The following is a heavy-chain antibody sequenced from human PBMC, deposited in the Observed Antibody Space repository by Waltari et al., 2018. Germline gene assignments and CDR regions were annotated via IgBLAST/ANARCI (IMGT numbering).Heavy chain of an antibody. CDR2: IKHDRGGT. CDR1: GYTFTGHS. J-gene: IGHJ6*02. D-gene: IGHD2-2*01. Sequence: QVQLVQSGAEVKKPGASVKVSCTASGYTFTGHSMHWVRQAPGHGLEWMERIKHDRGGTNYTQKFQDRVARTGDTSIGTAYMGLKRLRSDDTAVYYWARGGREPAAHYYCCGMDVWGQGTTVTVSS. CDR3: ARGGREPAAHYYCCGMDV. V-gene: IGHV1-2*06.